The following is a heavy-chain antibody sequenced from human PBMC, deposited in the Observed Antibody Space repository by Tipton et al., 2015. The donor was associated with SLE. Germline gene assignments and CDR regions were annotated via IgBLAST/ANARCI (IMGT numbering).Heavy chain of an antibody. CDR2: MSHAGDYI. V-gene: IGHV3-21*01. CDR3: ARCAITNCYRGYFDY. J-gene: IGHJ4*02. D-gene: IGHD2-2*01. CDR1: GFTFDDHG. Sequence: SLRLSCATSGFTFDDHGMSWVRQAPGKGLEWVSSMSHAGDYIQFADSLKGRFTISRDNAKNSLYLQMNSLRAEDTAVYYCARCAITNCYRGYFDYWGQGALVTVSS.